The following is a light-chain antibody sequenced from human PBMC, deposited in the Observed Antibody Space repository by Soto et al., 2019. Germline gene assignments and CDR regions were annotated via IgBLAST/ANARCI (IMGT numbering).Light chain of an antibody. J-gene: IGKJ2*01. CDR1: QSVGSK. Sequence: ELVMTQSPATLSVSPGERATLSCRASQSVGSKLAWYQQKPGLAPRLLIYDASTRATGIPARFSDSGSGTEFTLTISSLQSEDFAVYYCQQYNNWPPYTFGQGTKLEIK. V-gene: IGKV3-15*01. CDR3: QQYNNWPPYT. CDR2: DAS.